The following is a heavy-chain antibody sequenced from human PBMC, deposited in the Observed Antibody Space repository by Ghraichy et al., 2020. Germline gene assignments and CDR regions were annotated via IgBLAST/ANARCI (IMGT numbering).Heavy chain of an antibody. V-gene: IGHV3-21*01. CDR3: ARDQWYSSSWNWFDP. D-gene: IGHD6-13*01. J-gene: IGHJ5*02. CDR1: GFTFSSYS. Sequence: GGSLRLSCAASGFTFSSYSMNWVRQAPGKGLEWVSSISSSSSYIYYADSVKGRFTISRDNAKNSLYLQMNSLRAEDTAVYYCARDQWYSSSWNWFDPWGQGTLVTVSS. CDR2: ISSSSSYI.